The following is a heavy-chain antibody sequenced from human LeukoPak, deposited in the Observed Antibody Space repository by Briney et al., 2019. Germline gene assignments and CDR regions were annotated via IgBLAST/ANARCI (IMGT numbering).Heavy chain of an antibody. Sequence: SETLSLTCTVSGDSIGSHYWSWIRQPPGKGLEWIGYIFYVGSTSYNPSLKSRVTVSVDTSKNQFSLKLNSVTAADTAVYYCARDYYDSRGEAFDIWGQGTMVTVSS. CDR1: GDSIGSHY. J-gene: IGHJ3*02. V-gene: IGHV4-59*11. CDR3: ARDYYDSRGEAFDI. D-gene: IGHD3-22*01. CDR2: IFYVGST.